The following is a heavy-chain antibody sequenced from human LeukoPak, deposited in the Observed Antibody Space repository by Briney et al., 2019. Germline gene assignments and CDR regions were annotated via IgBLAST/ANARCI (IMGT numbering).Heavy chain of an antibody. CDR3: ARDASLYCSGNDCYWAFDR. V-gene: IGHV3-7*01. Sequence: GGSLRLSCVASGFSFSNYWMSWVRQAPGKGLEWVANMKQDESKTYYVDSVKGRFTISRDNAENSLYLQINSLRAEDTAVYYCARDASLYCSGNDCYWAFDRWGQGTLVTVSS. CDR2: MKQDESKT. J-gene: IGHJ5*02. CDR1: GFSFSNYW. D-gene: IGHD2-2*01.